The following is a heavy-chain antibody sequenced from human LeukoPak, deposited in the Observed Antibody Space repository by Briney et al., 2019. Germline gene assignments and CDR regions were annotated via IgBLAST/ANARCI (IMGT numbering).Heavy chain of an antibody. Sequence: GASVKVSCKVSGYIFTVYGISWVRQARGQGLEWMGWINTFSGSTYYAQKFQGRVTMTTDTSTSTAYMDLRSLRSDDTAVYYCARWRYDFWSGYSDYWGQGTLVTVSS. J-gene: IGHJ4*02. V-gene: IGHV1-18*01. D-gene: IGHD3-3*01. CDR1: GYIFTVYG. CDR2: INTFSGST. CDR3: ARWRYDFWSGYSDY.